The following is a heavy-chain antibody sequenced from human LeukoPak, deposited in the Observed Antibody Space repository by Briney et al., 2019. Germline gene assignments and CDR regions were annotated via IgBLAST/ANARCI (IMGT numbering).Heavy chain of an antibody. CDR1: GFTFSSYA. V-gene: IGHV3-23*01. Sequence: PGGSLRLSCAASGFTFSSYAMSWVRQAPEKGLEWVSAISGSGGSTYYADSVKGRFTISRDNSKNTLYLQMNSLRAEDTAVYYCAKAHYYDSSGPFDYWGQGTLVTVSS. J-gene: IGHJ4*02. CDR3: AKAHYYDSSGPFDY. CDR2: ISGSGGST. D-gene: IGHD3-22*01.